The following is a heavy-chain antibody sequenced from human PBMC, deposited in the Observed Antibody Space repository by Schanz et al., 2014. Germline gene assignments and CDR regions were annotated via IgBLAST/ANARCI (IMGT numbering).Heavy chain of an antibody. J-gene: IGHJ6*02. D-gene: IGHD1-26*01. CDR3: ARDMGGAGSTNHPPYFYYGMDV. V-gene: IGHV3-33*05. Sequence: HVQLVESGGGVVQPGGSLRLSCAASGFTFSAFGMHWVRQAPGMGLEWVAVISYHGSERYYADSVKGRFTISRDNSKNTLYLQMNSLTTEDTAVYYCARDMGGAGSTNHPPYFYYGMDVWGQGTTVTVSS. CDR2: ISYHGSER. CDR1: GFTFSAFG.